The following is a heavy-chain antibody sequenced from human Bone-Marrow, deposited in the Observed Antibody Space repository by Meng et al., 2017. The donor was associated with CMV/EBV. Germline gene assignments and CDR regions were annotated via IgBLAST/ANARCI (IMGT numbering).Heavy chain of an antibody. V-gene: IGHV1-69*04. CDR1: GGTFSSYS. D-gene: IGHD5-24*01. Sequence: GGTFSSYSFSWVRQAPGQGLEWMGRIIPMLGITNYAQNFQGRVTITADKSTSTVYMDLSSLRSEDTAVYYCARGRRDGYNQGFDYWGQGTLVTVSS. J-gene: IGHJ4*02. CDR2: IIPMLGIT. CDR3: ARGRRDGYNQGFDY.